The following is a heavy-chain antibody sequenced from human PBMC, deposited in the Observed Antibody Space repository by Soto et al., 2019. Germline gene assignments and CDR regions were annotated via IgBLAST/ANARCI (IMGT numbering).Heavy chain of an antibody. V-gene: IGHV4-39*01. J-gene: IGHJ5*02. CDR2: IYYSGST. CDR3: ARILAAAGTLWFDP. D-gene: IGHD6-13*01. CDR1: GGSISSSSYY. Sequence: LLESGPGLVKPSETLSLTCTVSGGSISSSSYYWGWIRQPPGKGLEWIGSIYYSGSTYYNPSLKSRVTISVDTSKNQFSLKLSSVTAADTAVYYCARILAAAGTLWFDPWGQGTLVTVSS.